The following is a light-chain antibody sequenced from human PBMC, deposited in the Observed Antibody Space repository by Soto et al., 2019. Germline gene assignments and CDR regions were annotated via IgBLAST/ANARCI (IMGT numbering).Light chain of an antibody. CDR1: QSVSRW. CDR2: DGS. V-gene: IGKV1-5*01. J-gene: IGKJ2*01. Sequence: DIQMTQSPSTLSASLGAGVTITCRASQSVSRWVAWYQQKPGKAPKFLIYDGSSLESGVPSRFSGSGSGTEFTLTIRSLQPEDFATYYCQQYSAYPYTFGHGTTLEIK. CDR3: QQYSAYPYT.